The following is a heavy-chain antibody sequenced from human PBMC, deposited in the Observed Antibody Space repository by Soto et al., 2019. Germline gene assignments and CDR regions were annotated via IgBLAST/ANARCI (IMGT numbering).Heavy chain of an antibody. Sequence: SETLSLTCTVSGGSISSYYWSWIRQPPGKGLEWIGYIYYSGSTNYNPSLKSRVTISVDTSKNQFSLKLSSVTAADTAVYYCARFDYTVLDYWGQGTLVTVSS. CDR2: IYYSGST. CDR1: GGSISSYY. V-gene: IGHV4-59*01. D-gene: IGHD4-4*01. J-gene: IGHJ4*02. CDR3: ARFDYTVLDY.